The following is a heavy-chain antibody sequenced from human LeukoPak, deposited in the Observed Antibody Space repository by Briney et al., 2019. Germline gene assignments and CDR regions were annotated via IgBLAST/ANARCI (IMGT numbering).Heavy chain of an antibody. D-gene: IGHD2-15*01. CDR3: AALGVVVNFDY. J-gene: IGHJ4*02. Sequence: GGSLRLSCAASGFTFSNYWMHWVRQAPGKGLVWVSRINSDARSTSYADSVKGRFTISRDNAKNSLYLQMNSLRAEDTAVYYCAALGVVVNFDYWGQGTLVTVSS. CDR2: INSDARST. CDR1: GFTFSNYW. V-gene: IGHV3-74*01.